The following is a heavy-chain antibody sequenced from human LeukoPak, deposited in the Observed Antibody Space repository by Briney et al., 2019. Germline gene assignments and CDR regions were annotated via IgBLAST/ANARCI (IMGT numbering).Heavy chain of an antibody. D-gene: IGHD2-15*01. Sequence: PSETLSLTCTVSGGSVSSDKYYWSWIRQPPGKGLEWIGYIYHSGSTDYSPSLKSRATIAVDTSKNQFSLKLTSVTAADTAIYYCAGQLSGYGYWGQGTLVTVSS. CDR2: IYHSGST. CDR1: GGSVSSDKYY. J-gene: IGHJ4*02. V-gene: IGHV4-61*01. CDR3: AGQLSGYGY.